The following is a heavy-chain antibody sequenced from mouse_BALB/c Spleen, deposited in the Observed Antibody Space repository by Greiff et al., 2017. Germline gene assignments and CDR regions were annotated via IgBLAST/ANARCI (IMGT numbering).Heavy chain of an antibody. CDR1: GYTFTSYW. V-gene: IGHV1-69*02. CDR2: IDPSDSET. Sequence: VQLQQPGAELVKPGAPVKLSCKASGYTFTSYWMNWVKQRPGRGLEWIGRIDPSDSETHYNQKFKDKATLTVDKSSSTAYIQLSSLTSEDSAVYYCAREIAYWGQGTLVTVSA. CDR3: AREIAY. J-gene: IGHJ3*01.